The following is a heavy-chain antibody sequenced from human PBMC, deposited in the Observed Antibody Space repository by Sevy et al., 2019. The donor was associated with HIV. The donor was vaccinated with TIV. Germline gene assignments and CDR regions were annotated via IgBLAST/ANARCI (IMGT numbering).Heavy chain of an antibody. D-gene: IGHD3-3*01. J-gene: IGHJ6*02. CDR2: ISYDGSNK. Sequence: AGSLRLSCAASGFTFSSYAMHWVRQAPGKGLEWVAVISYDGSNKYYADSVKGRFTISRDNSKNTLYLQMNSLRAEDTAVYYCARVWSGYLSEYYYYGMDVWGQGTTVTVSS. V-gene: IGHV3-30*04. CDR1: GFTFSSYA. CDR3: ARVWSGYLSEYYYYGMDV.